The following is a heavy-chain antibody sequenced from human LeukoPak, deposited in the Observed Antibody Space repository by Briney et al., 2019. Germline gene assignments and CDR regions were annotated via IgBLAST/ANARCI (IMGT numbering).Heavy chain of an antibody. CDR1: GGSISSGDYY. CDR2: IYYSGST. J-gene: IGHJ3*02. V-gene: IGHV4-30-4*08. CDR3: ARDQVLPAAPGNAFDI. Sequence: SETLSLTCTVSGGSISSGDYYWSWIRQPPGKGLEWIGYIYYSGSTYYNPSLKSRVTMSVDTSKNQFSLKLSSVTAADTAVYYCARDQVLPAAPGNAFDIWGQGTMVTVSS. D-gene: IGHD2-2*01.